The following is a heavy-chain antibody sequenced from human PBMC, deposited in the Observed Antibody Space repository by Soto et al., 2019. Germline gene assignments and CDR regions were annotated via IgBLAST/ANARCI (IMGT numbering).Heavy chain of an antibody. V-gene: IGHV3-21*01. J-gene: IGHJ6*02. CDR2: ISSSSSYI. CDR1: GLTFSSYS. Sequence: GGSLRLSCAASGLTFSSYSMNWVRQAPGKGLEWVSSISSSSSYIYYADSVKGRFTISRDNAKNSLYLQMNSLRAEDTAVYYCARDQGDGYNPANYYYYGMDVWGQGTTVTVSS. CDR3: ARDQGDGYNPANYYYYGMDV. D-gene: IGHD5-12*01.